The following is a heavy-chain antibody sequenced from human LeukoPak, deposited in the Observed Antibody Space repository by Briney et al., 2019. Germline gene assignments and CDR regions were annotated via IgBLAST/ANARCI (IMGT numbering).Heavy chain of an antibody. CDR1: GGSISSYY. J-gene: IGHJ4*02. Sequence: SSETLSLTCTVSGGSISSYYWSWIRQPPGKGLEWIGYIYYSGSTNYNPSLKSRVTISVDTSKNQFSLKLSSVTAADTAVYYCARPRGRLYYYGSGRVRFFDYWGQGTLVTVSS. CDR3: ARPRGRLYYYGSGRVRFFDY. D-gene: IGHD3-10*01. CDR2: IYYSGST. V-gene: IGHV4-59*12.